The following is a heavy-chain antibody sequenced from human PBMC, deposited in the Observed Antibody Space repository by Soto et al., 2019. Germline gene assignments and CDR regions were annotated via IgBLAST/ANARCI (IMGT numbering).Heavy chain of an antibody. V-gene: IGHV1-69*13. CDR3: ARTSPPMVERFGYYYYYDTDA. D-gene: IGHD1-1*01. Sequence: SVKVSCKASGGTFSSDAISWVRQAPGQGLEWMGGIIPIFGTANYAQKFQGRVTITADESTTTAYMELSTLRSEETAVYYCARTSPPMVERFGYYYYYDTDACGNGTTATLSS. CDR1: GGTFSSDA. CDR2: IIPIFGTA. J-gene: IGHJ6*04.